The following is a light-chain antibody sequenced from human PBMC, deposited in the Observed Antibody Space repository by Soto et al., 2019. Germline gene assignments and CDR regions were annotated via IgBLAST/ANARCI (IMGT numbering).Light chain of an antibody. CDR2: GES. V-gene: IGKV3-15*01. CDR1: QTINNN. J-gene: IGKJ1*01. CDR3: QQYNNWPQT. Sequence: MTQSPSTLSVSPGERSTLSCRAIQTINNNVDWYQLKDGQVPRLVIYGESTRATDIPSMLSGSGSGTEFTLTISSLQSEDFAEYHCQQYNNWPQTFGQGTKVAIK.